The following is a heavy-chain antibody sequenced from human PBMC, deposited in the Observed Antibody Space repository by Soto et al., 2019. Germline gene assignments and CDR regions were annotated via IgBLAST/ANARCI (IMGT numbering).Heavy chain of an antibody. CDR1: GYTFTSYG. CDR2: ISAYNGNT. CDR3: ASLWGNTGTAPFDY. J-gene: IGHJ4*02. V-gene: IGHV1-18*04. Sequence: ASGKVSCKASGYTFTSYGISWVRQAPGQGLEWMGWISAYNGNTNYAQKLQGRVTMTTDTSTSTAYMELRSLRSDDTAVYYCASLWGNTGTAPFDYWGQGTLVTVSS. D-gene: IGHD1-7*01.